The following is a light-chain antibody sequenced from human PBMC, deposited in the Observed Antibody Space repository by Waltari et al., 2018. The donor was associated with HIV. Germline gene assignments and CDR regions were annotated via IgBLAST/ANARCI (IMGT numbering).Light chain of an antibody. Sequence: SYELTQPPSVSVSPGQTASITCSGEKLGVTYASGYQQKPGQSPVLVIHQKSTRPSGIPERFSGSNSGDTATLTISGTQAVDEADYYCQAWDSSSAVVFGGGTKLTVL. CDR1: KLGVTY. J-gene: IGLJ2*01. V-gene: IGLV3-1*01. CDR3: QAWDSSSAVV. CDR2: QKS.